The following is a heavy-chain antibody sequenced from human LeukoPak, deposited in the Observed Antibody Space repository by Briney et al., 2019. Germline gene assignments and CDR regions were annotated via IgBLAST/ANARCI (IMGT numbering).Heavy chain of an antibody. V-gene: IGHV3-11*04. Sequence: GGSLRLSCAASGFTFSDYHMSWIRQAPGKGLEWVSYISSSGSTIYYADSVKGRFTISRDNAKNSLYLQMNSLRAEDTAVYYCARDTPYSGYDKDAFDIWGQGTMVTVSS. CDR1: GFTFSDYH. CDR3: ARDTPYSGYDKDAFDI. CDR2: ISSSGSTI. J-gene: IGHJ3*02. D-gene: IGHD5-12*01.